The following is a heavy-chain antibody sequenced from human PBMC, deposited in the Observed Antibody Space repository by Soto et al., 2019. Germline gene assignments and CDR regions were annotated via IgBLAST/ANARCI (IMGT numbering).Heavy chain of an antibody. V-gene: IGHV4-34*01. CDR2: INHSGST. CDR3: ARLIRRLVVPAATVYYYYGMDV. CDR1: GGSFSGYY. Sequence: SETLSLTCAVYGGSFSGYYWSWIRQPPGKGLEWIGEINHSGSTNYNPSLKSRVTISVDTSKNQFSLKLSSVTAADTAVYYCARLIRRLVVPAATVYYYYGMDVWGQGTTVTVSS. J-gene: IGHJ6*02. D-gene: IGHD2-2*01.